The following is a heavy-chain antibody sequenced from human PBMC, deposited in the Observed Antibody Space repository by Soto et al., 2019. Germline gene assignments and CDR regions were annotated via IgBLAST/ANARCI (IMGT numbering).Heavy chain of an antibody. Sequence: EVQLLESGGGLVQPGGSLRLSCEASGLTFSTNAMIWVRRTPGRGLGGVSAICGSTGSTYYADSVRGRFTISRDDSKNTLYLQMNSLRADDTALYYCAKGGGGSCYGAIDSWGQGTLVTVSS. J-gene: IGHJ1*01. D-gene: IGHD1-26*01. CDR3: AKGGGGSCYGAIDS. CDR1: GLTFSTNA. CDR2: ICGSTGST. V-gene: IGHV3-23*01.